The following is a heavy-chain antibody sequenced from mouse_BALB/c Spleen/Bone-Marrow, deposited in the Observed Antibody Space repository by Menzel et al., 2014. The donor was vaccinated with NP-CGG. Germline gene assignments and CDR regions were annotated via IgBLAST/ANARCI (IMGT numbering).Heavy chain of an antibody. CDR1: GYTFTSYY. CDR2: IYPGDFNT. V-gene: IGHV1S56*01. CDR3: ARKSQRAYDSMNY. D-gene: IGHD2-4*01. J-gene: IGHJ4*01. Sequence: VQLQQSGPELVKPGASVRISCKASGYTFTSYYVHWVRQRPGQGLGWIGWIYPGDFNTKYNEKFKGKATLTADKSSSTASMQVSSLTSEDSAVYFCARKSQRAYDSMNYWGQGTSVTVSS.